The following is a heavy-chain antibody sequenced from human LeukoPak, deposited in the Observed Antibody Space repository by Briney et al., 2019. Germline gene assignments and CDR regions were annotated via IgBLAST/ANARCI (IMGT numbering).Heavy chain of an antibody. V-gene: IGHV3-23*01. Sequence: PGGSLRLSCAASGFTFSIFAMSWVRQAPGKGLEWVSGISGSGGGTYYADSVKGRFTLSRDNSQDTLYLQMNSLRAEDTAVYYCAKTGGTYFYYFDYWGQGTLVTVSS. CDR3: AKTGGTYFYYFDY. J-gene: IGHJ4*02. D-gene: IGHD1-26*01. CDR2: ISGSGGGT. CDR1: GFTFSIFA.